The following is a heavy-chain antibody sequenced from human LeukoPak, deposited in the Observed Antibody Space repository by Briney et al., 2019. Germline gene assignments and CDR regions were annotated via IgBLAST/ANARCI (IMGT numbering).Heavy chain of an antibody. J-gene: IGHJ6*03. D-gene: IGHD6-13*01. Sequence: PSETLSLTCTVSGGSISSYYWSWIRQPAGKGLEWIGRIYTGGSTNYNPSLKSRVTMSVDTSKNQFSLKLSSVTAADTAVYYCARGRSRLSPRYSSSWYGAMDVWGKGTTVTVSS. V-gene: IGHV4-4*07. CDR1: GGSISSYY. CDR2: IYTGGST. CDR3: ARGRSRLSPRYSSSWYGAMDV.